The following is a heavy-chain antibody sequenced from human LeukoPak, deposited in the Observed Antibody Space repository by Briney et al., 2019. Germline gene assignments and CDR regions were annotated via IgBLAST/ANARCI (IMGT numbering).Heavy chain of an antibody. Sequence: GGSLRLSCAASGFAFSKYSMQWVRQAPGKGLEWVAGIWYDGSNKYYADSVKGRFTISRDNSKNTVDLQMNSLRVEDTAVYYCARDYSHYIDVWGKGTTVTVSS. D-gene: IGHD2-21*01. CDR3: ARDYSHYIDV. CDR2: IWYDGSNK. V-gene: IGHV3-33*01. CDR1: GFAFSKYS. J-gene: IGHJ6*03.